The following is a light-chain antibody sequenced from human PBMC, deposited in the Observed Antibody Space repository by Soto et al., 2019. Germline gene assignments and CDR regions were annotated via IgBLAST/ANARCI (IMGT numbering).Light chain of an antibody. J-gene: IGKJ5*01. Sequence: DIQLTQSPSSLSSSLGDRVTITSRASQSISSYLDWYQQKRGTAPRLLIYAASSRPTGIPARFSGSGSGTDFTLTISSLEPEDFAIYYCQQRSNWPITFGQGTRLEIK. CDR1: QSISSY. CDR3: QQRSNWPIT. V-gene: IGKV1-39*01. CDR2: AAS.